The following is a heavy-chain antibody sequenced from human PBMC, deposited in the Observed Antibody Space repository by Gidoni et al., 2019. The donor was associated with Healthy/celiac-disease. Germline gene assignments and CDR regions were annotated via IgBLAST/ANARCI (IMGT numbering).Heavy chain of an antibody. D-gene: IGHD3-3*01. CDR3: ARDGDYYGMDV. CDR1: GFNFSSYA. Sequence: QVQLVESGGGVVQPGRSLSLSCAASGFNFSSYAMHWVRQAPGKGVEWVAVIAYDGSNKYYADSVKGRFTISRDNSKNTLYLQMNSLRAEDTAVYYCARDGDYYGMDVWGQGTTVTVSS. V-gene: IGHV3-30-3*01. CDR2: IAYDGSNK. J-gene: IGHJ6*02.